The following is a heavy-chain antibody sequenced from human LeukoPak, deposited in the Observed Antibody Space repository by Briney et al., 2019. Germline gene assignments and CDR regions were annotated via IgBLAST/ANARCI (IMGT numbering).Heavy chain of an antibody. CDR2: IWFDGSVK. V-gene: IGHV3-33*06. CDR3: AKATAVQFLEPFF. J-gene: IGHJ4*02. Sequence: GGSLRLSCAASGFTFNTNGMHWGRQAPGQGLEWVATIWFDGSVKHYSDAVKGRFTISRDNSLNTLYLQMNSLRVEDTAIYYCAKATAVQFLEPFFWGEGTLVTVSS. D-gene: IGHD3-3*01. CDR1: GFTFNTNG.